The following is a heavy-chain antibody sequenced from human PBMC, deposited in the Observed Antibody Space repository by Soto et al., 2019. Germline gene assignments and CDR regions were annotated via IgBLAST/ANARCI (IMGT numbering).Heavy chain of an antibody. J-gene: IGHJ4*02. V-gene: IGHV4-39*01. Sequence: KTXATLSLTCIVSGESISSSSYYWGWIRQPPGKGLEWIGSIYYSGRTYYNPSFKSRVTISIDTSKNQFSLKLSSVTATDTAVYYCARKRTTVVTQAYFDHWGQGALVTVSS. CDR1: GESISSSSYY. CDR2: IYYSGRT. CDR3: ARKRTTVVTQAYFDH. D-gene: IGHD2-21*02.